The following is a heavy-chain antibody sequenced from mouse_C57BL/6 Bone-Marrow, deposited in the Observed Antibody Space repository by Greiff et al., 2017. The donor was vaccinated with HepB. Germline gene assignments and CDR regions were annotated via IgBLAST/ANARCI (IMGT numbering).Heavy chain of an antibody. CDR1: GYAFSSSW. CDR2: SYPGDGYT. J-gene: IGHJ4*01. D-gene: IGHD2-10*01. V-gene: IGHV1-82*01. CDR3: DRRPYDGKGMDY. Sequence: VQRQQAGPELVKPGALVKIFRKASGYAFSSSWMNWVKQGTGKGLEWSGRSYPGDGYTNYNGKFKGKATLTADKSSSTAYMQLISPTSEDSAVYFCDRRPYDGKGMDYWGQGTSVTVSS.